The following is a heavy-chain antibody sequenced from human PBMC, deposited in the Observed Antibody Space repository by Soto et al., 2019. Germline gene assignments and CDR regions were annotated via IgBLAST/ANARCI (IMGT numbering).Heavy chain of an antibody. V-gene: IGHV3-15*01. D-gene: IGHD3-16*01. Sequence: EVQLVESGGGLVKPGGSLRPSCAASGIPLSTAWMTWVRQAPGKGLEWVGRIKSKADGSTTEYGSPVKDRFIISRDDSENTLDLQMHSLKTEDTAVYYCATPRPGSHGYGYWGQGTLVTVSS. CDR2: IKSKADGSTT. J-gene: IGHJ4*02. CDR1: GIPLSTAW. CDR3: ATPRPGSHGYGY.